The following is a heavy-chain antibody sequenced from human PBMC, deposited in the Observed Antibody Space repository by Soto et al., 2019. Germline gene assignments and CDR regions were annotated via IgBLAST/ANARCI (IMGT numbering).Heavy chain of an antibody. J-gene: IGHJ5*02. CDR2: TIPIYGTT. CDR3: ARDLGGCSAGSCRYNWFDL. D-gene: IGHD2-15*01. V-gene: IGHV1-69*06. Sequence: GASVKVSCKASEDTFSSHAISWVRQAPGQGLEWMGGTIPIYGTTNYAQNFQDRVTITADTSTSTAYMELSSLRSDDTAVYYCARDLGGCSAGSCRYNWFDLWGQGTMVTVYS. CDR1: EDTFSSHA.